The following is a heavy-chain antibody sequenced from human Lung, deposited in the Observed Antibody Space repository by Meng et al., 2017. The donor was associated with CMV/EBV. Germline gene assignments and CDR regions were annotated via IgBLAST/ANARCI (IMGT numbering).Heavy chain of an antibody. J-gene: IGHJ6*02. D-gene: IGHD2-2*01. CDR2: IYSAGNT. V-gene: IGHV3-66*02. Sequence: GESLKISCAASGFTVETNYMSWVRQAPGKGLEWVSNIYSAGNTYYADSVKGRFTISRDNSKNTLSLQMNSLRVEDTAVYYCARDLVVPAAIQYYYHNYGMDVWGQRTTVTVSS. CDR1: GFTVETNY. CDR3: ARDLVVPAAIQYYYHNYGMDV.